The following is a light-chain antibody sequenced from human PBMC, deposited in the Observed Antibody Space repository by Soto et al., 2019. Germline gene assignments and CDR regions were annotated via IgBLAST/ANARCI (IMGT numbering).Light chain of an antibody. Sequence: DIQMTQSPSSVSASVGDRITITCRASQHICRWLAWYQQKPGEAPKLLITAASTLQSGVPSRFSGSGSGTDFTLTIISLQPEDFATYYCLQAYKFPHTFGPGTTVDIK. J-gene: IGKJ3*01. V-gene: IGKV1D-12*01. CDR1: QHICRW. CDR2: AAS. CDR3: LQAYKFPHT.